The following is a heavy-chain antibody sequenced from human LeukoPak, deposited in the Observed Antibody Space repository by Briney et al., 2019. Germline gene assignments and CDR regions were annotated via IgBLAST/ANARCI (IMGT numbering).Heavy chain of an antibody. V-gene: IGHV4-59*08. D-gene: IGHD6-13*01. CDR2: IYYSGST. CDR3: ASSPYSSSSFDY. CDR1: GGSISSYY. Sequence: SETLSLTCTASGGSISSYYWSWVRQAPGKGLEWIGYIYYSGSTNYNPSLKSGAIISVETSNNQFSLKLSSVTAADTAVYYCASSPYSSSSFDYWGQGTLVTVSS. J-gene: IGHJ4*02.